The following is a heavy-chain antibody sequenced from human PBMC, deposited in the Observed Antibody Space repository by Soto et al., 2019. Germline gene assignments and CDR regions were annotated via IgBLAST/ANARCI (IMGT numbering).Heavy chain of an antibody. CDR1: GDSISTVDYF. D-gene: IGHD2-15*01. Sequence: SETLSLICSVSGDSISTVDYFWAWIRQPPGQALEYIGYIYKSATTYYNPSFESRVAISLDTSKSQFSLNVTSVTAADTAVYFCARGRYCLTGRCFPNWFDSWGQGTLVTVSS. CDR3: ARGRYCLTGRCFPNWFDS. V-gene: IGHV4-30-4*01. J-gene: IGHJ5*01. CDR2: IYKSATT.